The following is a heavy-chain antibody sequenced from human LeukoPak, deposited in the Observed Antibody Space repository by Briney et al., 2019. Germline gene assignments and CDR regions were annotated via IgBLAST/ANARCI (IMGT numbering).Heavy chain of an antibody. CDR1: GGSISSYY. CDR2: IYYSGST. Sequence: SETLSLTCTVSGGSISSYYWSWIRQPPGKGLEWIGYIYYSGSTNYNPSLKSRVTISIDTSKNQFSLKLSSVTAADTAVYYCAGHNWTDVLLWYFDLWGRGTLVTVSS. D-gene: IGHD1-20*01. J-gene: IGHJ2*01. CDR3: AGHNWTDVLLWYFDL. V-gene: IGHV4-59*01.